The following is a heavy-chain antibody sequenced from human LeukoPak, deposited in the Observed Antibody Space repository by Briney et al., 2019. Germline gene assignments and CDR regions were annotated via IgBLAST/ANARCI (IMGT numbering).Heavy chain of an antibody. Sequence: PGGSLRLSCAASGFTFDDYAMHWVRQAPGKGLEWVSGISWNSGSIGYADSVKGRFTISRDNAKNSLYLQMNSLRAEDTALYYCAKGTADYGDYGLVDYWGQGTLVTVSS. J-gene: IGHJ4*02. CDR3: AKGTADYGDYGLVDY. D-gene: IGHD4-17*01. V-gene: IGHV3-9*01. CDR1: GFTFDDYA. CDR2: ISWNSGSI.